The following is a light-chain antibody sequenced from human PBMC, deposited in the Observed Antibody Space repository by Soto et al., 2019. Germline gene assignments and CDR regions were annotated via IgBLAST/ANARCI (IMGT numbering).Light chain of an antibody. J-gene: IGKJ2*02. Sequence: DIVMTQSPLSQPVTPGEPASISCRSSQSLQHRNGKNYLDWYLQKPGQSPQLLISLGSNRASGVRDRFSGSGSGTDFTLKISRLEAEDVGVYYCMRARQTPRTFGQGTKLEIK. V-gene: IGKV2-28*01. CDR1: QSLQHRNGKNY. CDR2: LGS. CDR3: MRARQTPRT.